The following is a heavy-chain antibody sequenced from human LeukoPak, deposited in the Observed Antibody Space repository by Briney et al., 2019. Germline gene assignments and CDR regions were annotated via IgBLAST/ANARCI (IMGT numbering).Heavy chain of an antibody. CDR2: ISAYNGNT. CDR1: GYTFTSYG. V-gene: IGHV1-18*01. Sequence: GASVKVSCKASGYTFTSYGISWVRQAPGQGLEWMGWISAYNGNTHYAQKLQGRVTMTTDTSTSTAYMELRSLRSDDTAVYYCARMKSGYCSSTSCYDAFDIWGQGTMVTVSS. D-gene: IGHD2-2*01. J-gene: IGHJ3*02. CDR3: ARMKSGYCSSTSCYDAFDI.